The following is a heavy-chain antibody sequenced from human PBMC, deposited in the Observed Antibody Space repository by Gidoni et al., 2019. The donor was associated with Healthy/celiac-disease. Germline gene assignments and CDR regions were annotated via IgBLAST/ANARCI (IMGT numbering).Heavy chain of an antibody. V-gene: IGHV3-21*01. J-gene: IGHJ3*02. CDR1: GFPISCYS. D-gene: IGHD3-9*01. Sequence: EVKLVESGGGLVKPGGSLRRSCAASGFPISCYSMNWFRQAPGKGREWVSSISSSSSYIYYADSVKGRFTSARDNAKNSLYLQMNSLRAEDTAVYYCARDRYFDPLDAFDIWCQGTMVTVSS. CDR3: ARDRYFDPLDAFDI. CDR2: ISSSSSYI.